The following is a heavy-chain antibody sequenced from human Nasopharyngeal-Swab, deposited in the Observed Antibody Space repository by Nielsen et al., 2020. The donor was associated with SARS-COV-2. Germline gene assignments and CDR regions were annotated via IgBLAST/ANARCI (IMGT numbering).Heavy chain of an antibody. CDR3: ARDQEQQLAYNWFDP. CDR2: ISHDGSNK. J-gene: IGHJ5*02. D-gene: IGHD6-13*01. CDR1: GFTFSSYG. Sequence: GGSLRLSCAASGFTFSSYGMHWVRQAPGKGLEWVAVISHDGSNKYYADSVKGRFTISRDNSKNTLYLQMNSLRAEDTAVYYCARDQEQQLAYNWFDPWGQGTLVTVSS. V-gene: IGHV3-30*03.